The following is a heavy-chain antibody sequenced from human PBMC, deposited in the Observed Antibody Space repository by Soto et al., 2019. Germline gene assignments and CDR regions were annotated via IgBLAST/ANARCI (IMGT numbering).Heavy chain of an antibody. J-gene: IGHJ6*02. Sequence: SVKVSCKASGVTFSSYAISWVRQAPGQGLEWMGGIIPIFGTANYAQKFQGRVTITADKSTSTAYMELSSLRSEDTAVYYCAGAKLRNCSGGSCYSRYYYYYGMDVWGQGTTVTVSS. V-gene: IGHV1-69*06. CDR3: AGAKLRNCSGGSCYSRYYYYYGMDV. CDR2: IIPIFGTA. D-gene: IGHD2-15*01. CDR1: GVTFSSYA.